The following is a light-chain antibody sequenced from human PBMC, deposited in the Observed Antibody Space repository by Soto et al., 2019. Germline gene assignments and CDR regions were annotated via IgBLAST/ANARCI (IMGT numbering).Light chain of an antibody. CDR1: QSINSE. CDR3: QQGHNWPLT. J-gene: IGKJ2*01. CDR2: GAS. Sequence: EVVMTQSPATLSLSPGERAALSCRASQSINSELAWYQQKPGQPPRLLIYGASTRDTGVPARFTGSESGSEFTLTISGLQSEDFAVYYCQQGHNWPLTFGQGTRLEL. V-gene: IGKV3-15*01.